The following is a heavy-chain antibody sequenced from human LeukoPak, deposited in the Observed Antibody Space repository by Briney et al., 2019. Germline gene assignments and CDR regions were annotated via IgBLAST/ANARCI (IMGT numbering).Heavy chain of an antibody. CDR1: GDSVSSNSAA. V-gene: IGHV6-1*01. CDR2: TYYRSEWYS. CDR3: AREFLNGFDV. Sequence: SQTLSLTCAISGDSVSSNSAAWNWIRQSPSRGLEWLGRTYYRSEWYSDYAESVKSRITINPDTSKNQFSLQLDSVTPEDTAVYYRAREFLNGFDVWGQGTMVTVSS. J-gene: IGHJ3*01.